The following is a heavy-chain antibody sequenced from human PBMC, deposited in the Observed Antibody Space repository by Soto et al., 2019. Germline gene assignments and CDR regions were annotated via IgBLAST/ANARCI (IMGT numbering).Heavy chain of an antibody. CDR3: ARVAGGATTYY. V-gene: IGHV4-4*02. D-gene: IGHD1-26*01. Sequence: PSETLSLTCAVSRHSIISISWWCWVRQTPRKGLEWIVEIYHSWSTNYNPSLKSRVTTSLDTSKNQFFLNLSSVTAADTVVYYCARVAGGATTYYWGQGTLVTVSS. CDR1: RHSIISISW. J-gene: IGHJ4*02. CDR2: IYHSWST.